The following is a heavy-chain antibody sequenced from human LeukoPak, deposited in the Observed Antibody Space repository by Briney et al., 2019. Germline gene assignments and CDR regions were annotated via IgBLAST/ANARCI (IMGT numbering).Heavy chain of an antibody. J-gene: IGHJ4*02. CDR2: ISANGLST. CDR3: ARFNYYDSSGYYYVGY. V-gene: IGHV3-23*01. CDR1: GFTFSSFA. D-gene: IGHD3-22*01. Sequence: PGGSLRLSCAASGFTFSSFAMSWVRQAPGKGLEWVSGISANGLSTYYADSVRGRFTISRDNAKNALYLHMKTLRAEDTAVYYCARFNYYDSSGYYYVGYWGQGTLVTVSS.